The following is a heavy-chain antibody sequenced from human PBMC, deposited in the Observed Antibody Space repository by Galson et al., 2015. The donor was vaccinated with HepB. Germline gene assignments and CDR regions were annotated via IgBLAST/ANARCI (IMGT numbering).Heavy chain of an antibody. Sequence: SVKVSCKASGFTFTSSAMQWVRQARGQRLEWIGWIVVGSGNTNYARKFQERVTITRDMSTSTAYMELSSLRSEDTAVYYCAAEITMVRGVIEAFDIWGQGTMVTVSS. CDR2: IVVGSGNT. D-gene: IGHD3-10*01. CDR3: AAEITMVRGVIEAFDI. CDR1: GFTFTSSA. V-gene: IGHV1-58*02. J-gene: IGHJ3*02.